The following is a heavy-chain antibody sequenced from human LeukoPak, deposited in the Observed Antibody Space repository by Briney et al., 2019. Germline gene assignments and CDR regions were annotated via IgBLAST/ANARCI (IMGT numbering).Heavy chain of an antibody. V-gene: IGHV3-11*01. CDR1: GFTFSDYY. D-gene: IGHD3-10*01. J-gene: IGHJ5*02. CDR2: ISSSGSTI. CDR3: AGEGITMVRGVIPNWFDP. Sequence: GGSLRLSCAASGFTFSDYYMSWIRQAPGKGLEWVSYISSSGSTIYYADSVKGRFTISRDNAKNSLYLQMNSLRAEDTAVYYCAGEGITMVRGVIPNWFDPWGQGTLVTVSS.